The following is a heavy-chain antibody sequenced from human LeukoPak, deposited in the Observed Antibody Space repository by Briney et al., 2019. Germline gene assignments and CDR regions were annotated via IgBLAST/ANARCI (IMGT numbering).Heavy chain of an antibody. CDR3: ARGRGLDYYGSGSYYNWFDP. J-gene: IGHJ5*02. CDR2: IIPIFGTA. Sequence: GASVKVSCNASGGTFSSYAISWVRQAPGQGLEWMGGIIPIFGTANYAQKFQGRVTITADESTSTAYMELSSLRSEDTAVYYCARGRGLDYYGSGSYYNWFDPWGQGTLVTVSS. D-gene: IGHD3-10*01. CDR1: GGTFSSYA. V-gene: IGHV1-69*13.